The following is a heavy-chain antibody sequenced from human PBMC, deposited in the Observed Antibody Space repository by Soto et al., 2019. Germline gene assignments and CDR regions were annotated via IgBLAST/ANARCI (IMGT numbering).Heavy chain of an antibody. V-gene: IGHV1-69*13. CDR3: ARSLWFGELFLGFDP. D-gene: IGHD3-10*01. CDR2: IIPIFGTA. Sequence: SVKVSCKASGGTFSSSAISWVRQAPGQGLEWMGGIIPIFGTANYAQKFQGRVTITADESTSTAYMELSSLRSEDTAVYYCARSLWFGELFLGFDPWGQGTLVTVSS. CDR1: GGTFSSSA. J-gene: IGHJ5*02.